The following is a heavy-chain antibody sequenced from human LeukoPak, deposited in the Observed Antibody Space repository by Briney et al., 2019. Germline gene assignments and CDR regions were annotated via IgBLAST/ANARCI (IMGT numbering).Heavy chain of an antibody. D-gene: IGHD3-22*01. CDR3: ARVNYYDSSGYYYFDY. CDR2: INPSGGST. J-gene: IGHJ4*02. V-gene: IGHV1-46*01. CDR1: GYTFTSYY. Sequence: GASVKVSCKASGYTFTSYYMHWVRQAPGQGLEWMGIINPSGGSTSYAQKFQGRVTMTRDMSTSTVYMELSSLRSEDTAVYYCARVNYYDSSGYYYFDYWGQGTLVTVSS.